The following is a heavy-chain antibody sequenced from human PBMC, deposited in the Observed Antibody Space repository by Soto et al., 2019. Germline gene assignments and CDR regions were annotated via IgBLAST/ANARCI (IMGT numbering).Heavy chain of an antibody. Sequence: QVQLVESGGGVVQPGRSLRLSCAASGFTFSSYAMHWVRQAPGKGLEWVAVISYDGSNKYYADSVKGRFTISRDNSKNTLSLQMNSLRAEDTAVYYCARAYEGDYFDYWGQGTLVTVCS. D-gene: IGHD3-16*01. J-gene: IGHJ4*02. CDR1: GFTFSSYA. CDR3: ARAYEGDYFDY. V-gene: IGHV3-30-3*01. CDR2: ISYDGSNK.